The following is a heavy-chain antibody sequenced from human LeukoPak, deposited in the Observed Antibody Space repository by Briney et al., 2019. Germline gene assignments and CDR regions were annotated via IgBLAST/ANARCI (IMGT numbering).Heavy chain of an antibody. V-gene: IGHV3-7*01. J-gene: IGHJ4*02. CDR1: DFTFSSYW. D-gene: IGHD3-22*01. Sequence: GGSLRLSCAASDFTFSSYWMTWVRQAPGKGLEWVANIKQDGSETYYMDSVKGRFTIFRDNAKNSLYLQMNGLRAEDTAVYYCARGGGYYIYWGQGTLVTVSS. CDR3: ARGGGYYIY. CDR2: IKQDGSET.